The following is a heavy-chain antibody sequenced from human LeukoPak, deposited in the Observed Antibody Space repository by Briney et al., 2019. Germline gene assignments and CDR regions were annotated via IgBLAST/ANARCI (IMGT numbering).Heavy chain of an antibody. CDR1: GGSVRNYY. V-gene: IGHV4-4*07. D-gene: IGHD4-17*01. J-gene: IGHJ4*02. Sequence: SETLSLTCTVSGGSVRNYYWSWVRQPPGKRLEWIGRIDTSGNTIYNPSPRSRVAISVDSPKNQLSLNLRSVTAADTALYFCAGASGTTETLWDFDLWGQGILVSVSS. CDR2: IDTSGNT. CDR3: AGASGTTETLWDFDL.